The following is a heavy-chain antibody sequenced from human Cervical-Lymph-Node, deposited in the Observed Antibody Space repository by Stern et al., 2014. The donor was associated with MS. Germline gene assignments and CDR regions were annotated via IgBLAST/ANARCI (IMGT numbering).Heavy chain of an antibody. CDR3: ARAGGSTVGYYVDY. J-gene: IGHJ4*02. V-gene: IGHV1-69*01. CDR2: VIPIFGTT. Sequence: VQLVESGAAVRKPGSSVKVSCQTSGDTFTRHAINWVRQAPGHGLEWMGGVIPIFGTTNHAQKFRDRVTITADASTNTVYMELNSLRSEDTAVYFCARAGGSTVGYYVDYWGQGTLVTVSS. D-gene: IGHD4-11*01. CDR1: GDTFTRHA.